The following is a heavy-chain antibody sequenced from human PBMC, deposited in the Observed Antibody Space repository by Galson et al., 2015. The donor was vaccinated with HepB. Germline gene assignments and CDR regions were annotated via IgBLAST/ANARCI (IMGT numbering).Heavy chain of an antibody. CDR2: INTNTGNL. J-gene: IGHJ6*02. V-gene: IGHV7-4-1*02. CDR3: ARAASIYPFYYYYGMDV. D-gene: IGHD3-16*02. Sequence: SVKVSCKASGYNFTSYAMNWVRQAPGQGLEWMGWINTNTGNLTYAQGFTGRFVFYLDTSVSTAYLQISSLKAEDTAVYYCARAASIYPFYYYYGMDVWCQGTTVTVSS. CDR1: GYNFTSYA.